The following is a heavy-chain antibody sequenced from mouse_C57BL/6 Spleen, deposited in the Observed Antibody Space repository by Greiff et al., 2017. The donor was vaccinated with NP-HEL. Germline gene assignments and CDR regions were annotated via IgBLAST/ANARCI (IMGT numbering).Heavy chain of an antibody. J-gene: IGHJ2*01. V-gene: IGHV1-82*01. CDR2: IYPGDGDT. D-gene: IGHD3-3*01. CDR1: GYAFSSSW. CDR3: ARGGWDRGYFDY. Sequence: QVQLQQSGPELVKPGASVKISCKASGYAFSSSWMNWVKQRPGKGLEWIGRIYPGDGDTNYNGKFKGKATLTADKSSSTADMQLSSLTSEDSAVYVGARGGWDRGYFDYWGQGTTLTVSS.